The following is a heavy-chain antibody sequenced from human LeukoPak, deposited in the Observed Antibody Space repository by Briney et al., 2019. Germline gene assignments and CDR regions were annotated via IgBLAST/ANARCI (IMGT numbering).Heavy chain of an antibody. CDR2: ISYDGSNK. D-gene: IGHD2-2*01. V-gene: IGHV3-30*18. CDR1: GFTFSTYG. CDR3: AKTAWELGYCSSTSCYHFDY. Sequence: GRSLRLSCAASGFTFSTYGMHWVRQAPGKELEGVAVISYDGSNKYYADSVKGRFTISRDNSKNTLYLQMNSLRAEDTAVYYYAKTAWELGYCSSTSCYHFDYWGQGTLVTVSS. J-gene: IGHJ4*02.